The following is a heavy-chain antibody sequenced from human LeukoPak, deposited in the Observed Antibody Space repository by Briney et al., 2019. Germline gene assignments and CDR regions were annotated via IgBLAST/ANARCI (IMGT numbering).Heavy chain of an antibody. D-gene: IGHD3-16*02. CDR3: ARDPSYYDYVWGSYRPNWFDP. Sequence: GASVKVSCKASGYTFTGYYMHWVRQAPGQGLEWMGWINPNRGGTNYAQKFQGRVTMTRDTSISTAYMELSRLRSDDTAVYYCARDPSYYDYVWGSYRPNWFDPWGQGTLVTVSS. CDR1: GYTFTGYY. CDR2: INPNRGGT. V-gene: IGHV1-2*02. J-gene: IGHJ5*02.